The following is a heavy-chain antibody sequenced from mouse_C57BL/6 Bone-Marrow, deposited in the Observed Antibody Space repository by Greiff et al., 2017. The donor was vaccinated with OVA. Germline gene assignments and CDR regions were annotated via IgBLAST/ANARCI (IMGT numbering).Heavy chain of an antibody. V-gene: IGHV1-69*01. Sequence: QVQLKQPGAELVMPGASVKLSCKASGYTFTSYWMHWVKQRPGQGLEWIGEIDPSDSYTNYNQKFKGKSTLTVDKSSSTAYMQLSSLTSEDSAVDYCARPLDGYNWYFDVWGTGTTVTVSS. J-gene: IGHJ1*03. CDR1: GYTFTSYW. D-gene: IGHD2-3*01. CDR3: ARPLDGYNWYFDV. CDR2: IDPSDSYT.